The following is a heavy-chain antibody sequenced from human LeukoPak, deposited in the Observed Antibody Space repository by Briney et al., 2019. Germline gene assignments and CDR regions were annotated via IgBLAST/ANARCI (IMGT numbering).Heavy chain of an antibody. CDR2: IYWDDDK. V-gene: IGHV2-5*02. Sequence: GSGPTLVNPTQTLTLTCTLSGLSLSTSGVAMGWIRQPPGKALEWLSLIYWDDDKRYSPSLKSRLSISRDTSKDQVVLTMTNMDPVDTATYFCARLIASGGMNYFDYWGQGALVTVSS. CDR3: ARLIASGGMNYFDY. D-gene: IGHD6-13*01. CDR1: GLSLSTSGVA. J-gene: IGHJ4*02.